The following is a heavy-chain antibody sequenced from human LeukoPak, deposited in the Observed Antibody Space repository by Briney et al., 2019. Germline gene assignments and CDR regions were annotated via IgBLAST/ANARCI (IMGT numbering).Heavy chain of an antibody. J-gene: IGHJ5*02. V-gene: IGHV4-34*01. Sequence: TSETLSLTCAVYGGSFSGYYWSWIRQPPGKGLEWIGEINHSGSTNYNPSLKSRVTISVDTSKNQFSLKLSSVTAADTAVYYCARRRYRFGELFTFDPWGQGTLVTVSS. CDR1: GGSFSGYY. CDR3: ARRRYRFGELFTFDP. CDR2: INHSGST. D-gene: IGHD3-10*01.